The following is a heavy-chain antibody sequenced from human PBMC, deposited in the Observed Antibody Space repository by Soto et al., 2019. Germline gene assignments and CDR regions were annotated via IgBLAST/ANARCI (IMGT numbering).Heavy chain of an antibody. CDR3: ARDRFPREEWSFTAFDY. CDR1: GFTFSSYG. J-gene: IGHJ4*02. Sequence: QVQLVESGGGVVQPGRSLRLSCAASGFTFSSYGMHWVRQAPGKGLEWVAVIWYDGSNKYYADSVKGRFTISRDNSKNTLYLQMNSLRAEDTAVYYCARDRFPREEWSFTAFDYWGQGTLVTVSS. D-gene: IGHD3-3*01. CDR2: IWYDGSNK. V-gene: IGHV3-33*01.